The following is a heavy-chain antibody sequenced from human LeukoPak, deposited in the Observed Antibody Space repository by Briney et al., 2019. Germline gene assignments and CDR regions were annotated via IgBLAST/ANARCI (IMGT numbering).Heavy chain of an antibody. CDR1: AGSITSSNC. Sequence: SQTLSLTCALSAGSITSSNCGCWVRQPPGKGLEWLGEIYDSGSTNYNPSLKSRVTISVDKSKNQFSLKLSSVTAADTAVYYCARDGELDYYGMDVWGQGTTVTVSS. CDR3: ARDGELDYYGMDV. V-gene: IGHV4-4*02. D-gene: IGHD6-13*01. J-gene: IGHJ6*02. CDR2: IYDSGST.